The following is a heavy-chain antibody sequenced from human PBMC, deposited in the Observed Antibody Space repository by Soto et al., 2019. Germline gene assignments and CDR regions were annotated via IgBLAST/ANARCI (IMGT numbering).Heavy chain of an antibody. V-gene: IGHV6-1*01. CDR3: ARDYYDSSGPNINFDY. Sequence: PSQTLSLTCAISGDSVSSNSAAWNWIRQSPSRGLEWLGRTYYRSKWYNDYAVSVKSRITINPDTSKNQFSLQLNSVTPEDTAVYYCARDYYDSSGPNINFDYWGQGTLVTSPQ. CDR1: GDSVSSNSAA. J-gene: IGHJ4*02. CDR2: TYYRSKWYN. D-gene: IGHD3-22*01.